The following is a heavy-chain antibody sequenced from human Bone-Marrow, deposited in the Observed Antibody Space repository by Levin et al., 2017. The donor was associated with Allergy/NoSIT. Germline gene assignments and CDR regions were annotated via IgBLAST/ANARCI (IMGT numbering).Heavy chain of an antibody. J-gene: IGHJ3*02. V-gene: IGHV3-23*01. Sequence: GGSLRLSCAASGFTFSSSAMTWVRQAPGKGLEWVSSISAGDAITYYTDSVKGRLTVSRDNSKNTLYLQMNSLRVEDTALYYCAKVRRGLDAFDIWGQGTMVTVSS. CDR3: AKVRRGLDAFDI. CDR1: GFTFSSSA. CDR2: ISAGDAIT. D-gene: IGHD3/OR15-3a*01.